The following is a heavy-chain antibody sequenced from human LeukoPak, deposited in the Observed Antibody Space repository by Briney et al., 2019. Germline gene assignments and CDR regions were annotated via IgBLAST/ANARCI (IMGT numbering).Heavy chain of an antibody. D-gene: IGHD2-2*01. CDR1: GASISSGDYY. CDR3: ASVRVVVPAARSNYYYYMDV. CDR2: IYYSGST. Sequence: TLSLTCTVSGASISSGDYYWSWIRQPPGKGLEWIGYIYYSGSTNYNPSLKSRVTMSVDTSKNQFSLKLSSVTAADTAVYYCASVRVVVPAARSNYYYYMDVWGKGTTVTVSS. V-gene: IGHV4-61*08. J-gene: IGHJ6*03.